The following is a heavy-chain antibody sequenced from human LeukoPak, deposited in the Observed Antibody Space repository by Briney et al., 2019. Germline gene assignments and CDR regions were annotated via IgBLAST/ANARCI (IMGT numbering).Heavy chain of an antibody. CDR3: ARDGRAYGSGSYQDY. CDR1: GFTFSSYW. V-gene: IGHV3-7*01. J-gene: IGHJ4*02. CDR2: IKQDGSEK. D-gene: IGHD3-10*01. Sequence: GGSLRLSCAASGFTFSSYWMSWVLQAPGKGLEWVANIKQDGSEKYYVDSVKGRFTISRDNAKNSLYLQMNSLRAEDTAVYYCARDGRAYGSGSYQDYWGQGTLVTVSS.